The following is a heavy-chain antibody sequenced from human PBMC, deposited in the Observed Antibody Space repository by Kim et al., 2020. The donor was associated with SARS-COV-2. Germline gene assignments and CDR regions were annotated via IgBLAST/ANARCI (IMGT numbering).Heavy chain of an antibody. CDR2: INTNTGNP. CDR1: GYTFTSYA. J-gene: IGHJ6*02. D-gene: IGHD3-16*02. Sequence: ASVKVSCKASGYTFTSYAMNWVRQAPGQGLEWMGWINTNTGNPTYAQGFTGRFVFSLDTSVSTAYLQISSLKAEDTAVYYCARDSIMTTFGGVIGAYYYYYGMDVWGQGTTVTVSS. CDR3: ARDSIMTTFGGVIGAYYYYYGMDV. V-gene: IGHV7-4-1*02.